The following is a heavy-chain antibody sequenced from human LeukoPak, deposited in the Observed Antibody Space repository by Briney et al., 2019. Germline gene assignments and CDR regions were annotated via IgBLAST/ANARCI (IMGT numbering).Heavy chain of an antibody. V-gene: IGHV3-30*02. J-gene: IGHJ4*02. CDR3: AKGFLGACTGATCYYFDS. D-gene: IGHD2-8*02. CDR2: IRPDGSNK. Sequence: PGGSLRLSRAAAGFIFTNYGMHWVRQAPGKGLEWVAFIRPDGSNKHYADSVKGRFTISRDNSKNTLFLQMNSLRVDDTAIYYCAKGFLGACTGATCYYFDSWGQGTLVTVSS. CDR1: GFIFTNYG.